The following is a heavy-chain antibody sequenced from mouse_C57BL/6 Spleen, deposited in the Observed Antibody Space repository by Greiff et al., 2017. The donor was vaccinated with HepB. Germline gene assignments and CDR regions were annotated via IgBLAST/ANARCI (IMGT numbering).Heavy chain of an antibody. D-gene: IGHD2-2*01. CDR1: GYTFTSYW. CDR2: IYPGSGST. J-gene: IGHJ4*01. CDR3: ARYGYDDAMDY. Sequence: HLHHPFSYLFKPFASVKMSCKASGYTFTSYWITWVKQRPGQGLEWIGDIYPGSGSTNYNEKFKSKATLTVDTSSSTAYMQLSSLTSEDSAVYYCARYGYDDAMDYWGQGTSVTVSS. V-gene: IGHV1-55*01.